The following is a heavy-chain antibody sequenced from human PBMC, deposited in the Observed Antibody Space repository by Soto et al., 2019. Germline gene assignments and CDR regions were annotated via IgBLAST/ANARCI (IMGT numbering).Heavy chain of an antibody. CDR2: MYNTGNT. CDR3: ARVGSGYYDSSGYWYFWDYYYYYGMDV. J-gene: IGHJ6*02. V-gene: IGHV4-30-2*01. D-gene: IGHD3-22*01. Sequence: PSETLSLTCAVSGGSISIAPYSWSWLRQPPGKGLEWIGYMYNTGNTHYNPSLKSRVTISGDTSKNQFSLKLSSVTAADTAVYYCARVGSGYYDSSGYWYFWDYYYYYGMDVWGQGTTVTVSS. CDR1: GGSISIAPYS.